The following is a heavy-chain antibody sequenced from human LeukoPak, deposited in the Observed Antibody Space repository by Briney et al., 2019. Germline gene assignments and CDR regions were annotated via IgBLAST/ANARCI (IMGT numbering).Heavy chain of an antibody. CDR3: ARGLTDILTGSYCFDY. D-gene: IGHD3-9*01. V-gene: IGHV1-2*02. CDR1: GYTFTGYN. Sequence: ASVKVSCKASGYTFTGYNMHWVRQAPGQGLEWMGWINPNSGGTNYAQKFQGRVTMTRDTSISTAYMELSRLRSDDTAVYYCARGLTDILTGSYCFDYWDQGTLVTVSS. CDR2: INPNSGGT. J-gene: IGHJ4*02.